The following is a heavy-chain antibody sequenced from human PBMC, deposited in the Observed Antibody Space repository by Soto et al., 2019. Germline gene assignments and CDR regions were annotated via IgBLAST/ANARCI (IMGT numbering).Heavy chain of an antibody. CDR3: AKGDWEGGPAESYYGMAV. Sequence: GGSLRLSCAASGFTFSSYAMSWVRQAPGKGLEWVSAISGSGGSTYYADSVKGRFTISRDNSKNTLYLQMNSLRAEDTAVYYCAKGDWEGGPAESYYGMAVWGKGTTDTFP. V-gene: IGHV3-23*01. CDR2: ISGSGGST. J-gene: IGHJ6*04. D-gene: IGHD1-26*01. CDR1: GFTFSSYA.